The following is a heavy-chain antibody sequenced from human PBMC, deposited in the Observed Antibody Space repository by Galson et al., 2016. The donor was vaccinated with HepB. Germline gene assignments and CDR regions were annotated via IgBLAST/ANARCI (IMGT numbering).Heavy chain of an antibody. Sequence: SLRLSCAASGFTFSSSAMSWVRQAPGKGLEWVSSISDSGASTYYADSVRGRFTISRDNSKNTQYLQMKSLRVEDTAVYYCTSQRVYGRLTSDRGQGTLVTVSS. CDR2: ISDSGAST. J-gene: IGHJ4*02. CDR1: GFTFSSSA. V-gene: IGHV3-23*01. CDR3: TSQRVYGRLTSD. D-gene: IGHD6-13*01.